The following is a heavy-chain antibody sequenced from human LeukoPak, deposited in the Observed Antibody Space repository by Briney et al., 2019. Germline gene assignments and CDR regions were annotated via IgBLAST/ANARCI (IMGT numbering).Heavy chain of an antibody. CDR2: MNPSGRT. Sequence: SETLSLTCGVYGGSLSGFYWNWIRQPPGKGLEWIGEMNPSGRTTYNPSLKSRVSMSLDTSKNQFSLKLSSVTAADTAVYYCARWYYSGWAFDYWGQGTLVTVSS. J-gene: IGHJ4*02. D-gene: IGHD6-19*01. V-gene: IGHV4-34*01. CDR3: ARWYYSGWAFDY. CDR1: GGSLSGFY.